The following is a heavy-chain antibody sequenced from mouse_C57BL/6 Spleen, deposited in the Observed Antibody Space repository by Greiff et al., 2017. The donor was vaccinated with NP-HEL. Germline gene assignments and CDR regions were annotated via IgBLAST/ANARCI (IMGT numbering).Heavy chain of an antibody. Sequence: EVQGVESGGGLVKPGGSLKLSCAASGFTFSSYAMSWVRQTPEKRLEWVATISAGGSYTYYPDNVKGRFTISRDNAKNNLYLQMSHLTSEDTAMYYCARGNWEEYFDVWGTGTTVTVSS. CDR3: ARGNWEEYFDV. J-gene: IGHJ1*03. CDR2: ISAGGSYT. D-gene: IGHD4-1*01. CDR1: GFTFSSYA. V-gene: IGHV5-4*01.